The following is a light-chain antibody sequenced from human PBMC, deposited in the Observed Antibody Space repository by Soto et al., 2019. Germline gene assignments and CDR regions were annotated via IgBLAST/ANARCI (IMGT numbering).Light chain of an antibody. CDR1: QTISTS. Sequence: DIQMTQSPSSLSASVGDRVTLTCRAGQTISTSLNWYQQKPGKAPKLLIYGVSTLQSGVPSRFSGSGSGTEFTLTISGLQLEDFATYHCKQSYATPPTFGQGTRLEIK. V-gene: IGKV1-39*01. J-gene: IGKJ2*01. CDR3: KQSYATPPT. CDR2: GVS.